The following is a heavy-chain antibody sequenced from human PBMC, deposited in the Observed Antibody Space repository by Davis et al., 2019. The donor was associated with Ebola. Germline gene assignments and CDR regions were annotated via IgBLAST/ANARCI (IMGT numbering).Heavy chain of an antibody. CDR3: ARDVVTIFGVVIQGGAFDI. D-gene: IGHD3-3*01. CDR2: ISSSSSYI. CDR1: GFTFSSYG. Sequence: GGSLRLSCAASGFTFSSYGMHWVRQAPGKGLEWVSSISSSSSYIYYADSVKGRFTISRDNAKNSLYLQMNSLRAEDTAVYYCARDVVTIFGVVIQGGAFDIWGQGTMVTVSS. V-gene: IGHV3-21*01. J-gene: IGHJ3*02.